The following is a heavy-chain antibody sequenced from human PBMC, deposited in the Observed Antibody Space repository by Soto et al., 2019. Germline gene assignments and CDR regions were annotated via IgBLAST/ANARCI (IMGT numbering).Heavy chain of an antibody. D-gene: IGHD6-19*01. CDR2: MNPNSGNT. CDR1: GYTFTSYD. Sequence: QVQLVQSGAEVKKPGASVKVSCKASGYTFTSYDINWLPQATGQGLEWMGWMNPNSGNTGYEEKFQGRVTMTRNTSISTAYMELSILRSEDTAVYYCAISVEWLASFDYWGQGTLVTVSS. CDR3: AISVEWLASFDY. V-gene: IGHV1-8*01. J-gene: IGHJ4*02.